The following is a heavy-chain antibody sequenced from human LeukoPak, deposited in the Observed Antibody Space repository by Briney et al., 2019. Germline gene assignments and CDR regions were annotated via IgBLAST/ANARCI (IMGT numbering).Heavy chain of an antibody. V-gene: IGHV4-59*06. D-gene: IGHD3-10*01. Sequence: EPSETLSLTCTVSGGSISSYYWSWIRQHPGKGLEWIGYIHYSGSTYYTASLKSRITISVATSKNQFALKLNSVTAADTAVYYCARVIVLRGRHIDSWGQGTLVTVSS. CDR3: ARVIVLRGRHIDS. CDR2: IHYSGST. CDR1: GGSISSYY. J-gene: IGHJ4*02.